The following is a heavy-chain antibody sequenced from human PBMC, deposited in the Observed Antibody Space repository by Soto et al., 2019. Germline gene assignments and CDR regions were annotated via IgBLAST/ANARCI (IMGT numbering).Heavy chain of an antibody. V-gene: IGHV4-61*01. CDR2: IYYSGST. J-gene: IGHJ6*02. CDR3: ASTRNYCSSTSCLYGMDV. CDR1: GGSVSSGSYY. D-gene: IGHD2-2*01. Sequence: SETLSLTCTVSGGSVSSGSYYWSWIRQPPGKGLEWIGYIYYSGSTNYNPSLKSRVTISVDTSKNQFSLKLSSVTAADTAVYYCASTRNYCSSTSCLYGMDVWGQGTTVTVSS.